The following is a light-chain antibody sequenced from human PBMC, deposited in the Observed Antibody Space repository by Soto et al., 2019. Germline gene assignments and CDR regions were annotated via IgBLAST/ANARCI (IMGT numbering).Light chain of an antibody. CDR1: QSVSSD. CDR2: AAS. Sequence: EIMMAQSPDTLSVSQGERATVSCRASQSVSSDLAWFQQKPGQAPRLLIYAASTRATGIPARFSGSGSGTEFTLTISSLQSEDFAVYCCQQYNNRPYTFGQGTKVDIK. V-gene: IGKV3-15*01. CDR3: QQYNNRPYT. J-gene: IGKJ2*01.